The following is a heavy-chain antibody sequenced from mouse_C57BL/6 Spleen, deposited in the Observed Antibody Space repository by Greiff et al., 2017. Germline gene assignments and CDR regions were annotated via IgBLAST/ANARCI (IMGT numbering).Heavy chain of an antibody. CDR2: IDPSDSYT. CDR3: ARNLMTTVVAYYAMDY. V-gene: IGHV1-69*01. J-gene: IGHJ4*01. D-gene: IGHD1-1*01. Sequence: VQLQQPGAELVMPGASVKLSCKASGYTFTSYWMHWVKQRPGQGLEWIGEIDPSDSYTNYNQKFKGKSTLTGDKSSSTAYMQLSSLTSEDSAVYYSARNLMTTVVAYYAMDYWGQGTSVTVSS. CDR1: GYTFTSYW.